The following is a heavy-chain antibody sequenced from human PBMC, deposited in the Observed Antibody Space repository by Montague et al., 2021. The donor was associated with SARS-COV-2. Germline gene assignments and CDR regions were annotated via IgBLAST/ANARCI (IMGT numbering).Heavy chain of an antibody. J-gene: IGHJ4*02. CDR3: ARWYYGSGSDPH. CDR1: GYSISSGYY. V-gene: IGHV4-38-2*01. Sequence: SETLSLTCPVSGYSISSGYYWGWIRQPPGKGLEWIGNIYHSGGTYYSPSLKSRVTVSVDTSKNQFSLRLSSVTAADTAVYYCARWYYGSGSDPHWGQGTLVTVSS. D-gene: IGHD3-10*01. CDR2: IYHSGGT.